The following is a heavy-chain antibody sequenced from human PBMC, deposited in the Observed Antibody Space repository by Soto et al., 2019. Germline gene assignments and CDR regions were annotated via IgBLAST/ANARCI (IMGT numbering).Heavy chain of an antibody. D-gene: IGHD1-26*01. J-gene: IGHJ4*02. Sequence: EVQLVESGGGLVQPGGSLRLSCAASGFSFTNAWMNWVRQAPGKGLEWVGRFKSKTDGGTIEYGAPVKGRFTISRDDSKNTLYLQMNSLKTEDTAVYYWATDNIYQRHTGSYCSHWGQGTLVTVSS. V-gene: IGHV3-15*07. CDR3: ATDNIYQRHTGSYCSH. CDR1: GFSFTNAW. CDR2: FKSKTDGGTI.